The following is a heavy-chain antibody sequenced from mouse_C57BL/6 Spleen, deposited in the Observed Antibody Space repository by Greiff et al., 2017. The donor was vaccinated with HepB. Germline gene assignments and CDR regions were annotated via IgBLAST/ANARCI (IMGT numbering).Heavy chain of an antibody. CDR3: ARAQITAYYFDY. CDR1: GFTFSSYA. J-gene: IGHJ2*01. Sequence: EVQVVESGGGLVKPGGSLKLSCAASGFTFSSYAMSWVRQTPEKRLEWVATISDGGSYTYYPDNVKGRFTISRDNAKNNLYLQMSHLKSEDTAMYYCARAQITAYYFDYWGQGTTLTVSS. V-gene: IGHV5-4*01. D-gene: IGHD2-4*01. CDR2: ISDGGSYT.